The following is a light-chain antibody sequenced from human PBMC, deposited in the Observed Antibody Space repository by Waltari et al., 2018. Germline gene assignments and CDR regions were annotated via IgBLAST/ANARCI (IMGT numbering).Light chain of an antibody. J-gene: IGLJ1*01. Sequence: SYELTQPSSVSVAPGPTANVTFPGDKLGDKYTCCYQQKPGQSPVLVIYQDSKRPSGIPERSAASNSRNTATLTISGTQDIDEADYYCQAWDSTSHVFGTGTKVTLL. CDR1: KLGDKY. CDR2: QDS. V-gene: IGLV3-1*01. CDR3: QAWDSTSHV.